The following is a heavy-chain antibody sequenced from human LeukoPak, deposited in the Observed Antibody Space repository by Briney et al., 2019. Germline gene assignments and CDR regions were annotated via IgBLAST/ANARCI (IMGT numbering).Heavy chain of an antibody. D-gene: IGHD5-12*01. CDR3: ARGRGGYSGRGFGDY. J-gene: IGHJ4*02. CDR2: INPNSGGT. Sequence: ASVTVSCKASGYTFTGYYIHWVRQAPGQGLEWMGWINPNSGGTNYAQKFQGRVTMTRDTSISTAYMELSRLRSDDTAVYYCARGRGGYSGRGFGDYWGQGTLVTVSS. CDR1: GYTFTGYY. V-gene: IGHV1-2*02.